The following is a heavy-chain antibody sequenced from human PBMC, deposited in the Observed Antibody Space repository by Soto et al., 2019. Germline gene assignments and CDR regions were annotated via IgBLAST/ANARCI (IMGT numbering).Heavy chain of an antibody. J-gene: IGHJ4*02. Sequence: ASVKVSCKAPGYTFTSYAMHWVRQAPGQRLEWMGWINAGNGNTKYSQKFQGRVTITRDTSASTAYMGLSSLRSEDTAVYYCARDGGGYCSSTSCSPYYFDYWGQGTLVTVSS. D-gene: IGHD2-2*03. V-gene: IGHV1-3*01. CDR2: INAGNGNT. CDR3: ARDGGGYCSSTSCSPYYFDY. CDR1: GYTFTSYA.